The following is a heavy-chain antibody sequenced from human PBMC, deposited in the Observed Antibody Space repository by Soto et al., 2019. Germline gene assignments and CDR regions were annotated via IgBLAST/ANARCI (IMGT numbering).Heavy chain of an antibody. D-gene: IGHD3-16*02. V-gene: IGHV1-18*01. CDR2: ISAYNGNT. CDR1: GYTFTSYG. Sequence: QVQLVQSGAEVKKPGASVKVSCKASGYTFTSYGITWVRQAPGQGLEWMGWISAYNGNTDYAQKLQGRVTMTTDTSTSTAYMELRSLRSDDTAVYYCARDYDYVWRSYRHTFVYWGQGTLVTVSS. CDR3: ARDYDYVWRSYRHTFVY. J-gene: IGHJ4*02.